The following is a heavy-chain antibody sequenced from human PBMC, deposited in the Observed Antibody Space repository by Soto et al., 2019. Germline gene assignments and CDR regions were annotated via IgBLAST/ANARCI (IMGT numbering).Heavy chain of an antibody. CDR1: SGSISSSNW. V-gene: IGHV4-4*02. D-gene: IGHD3-3*01. CDR2: IYHSGST. Sequence: SETLSLTCAVSSGSISSSNWWSWVRQPPGKGLEWIGEIYHSGSTNYNPSLKSRVTISVDKSKNQFSLKLSSVTAADTAVYYCARGVPLFWSGYYTNHYYYYMDVWGKGTTVTVSS. J-gene: IGHJ6*03. CDR3: ARGVPLFWSGYYTNHYYYYMDV.